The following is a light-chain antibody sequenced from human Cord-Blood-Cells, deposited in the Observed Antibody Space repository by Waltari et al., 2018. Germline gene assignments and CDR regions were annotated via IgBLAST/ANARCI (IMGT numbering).Light chain of an antibody. CDR3: CSYAGSSSWV. Sequence: QSALTQPASVSGSPGQSITISCTGTSSDVGSYNLVSWYQQHPGKAPKLMIYAGSKRPSGVSNRFSGSKSGNTASLTISGLQAEDEAYYYCCSYAGSSSWVFGGGTKLTVL. CDR1: SSDVGSYNL. CDR2: AGS. J-gene: IGLJ3*02. V-gene: IGLV2-23*01.